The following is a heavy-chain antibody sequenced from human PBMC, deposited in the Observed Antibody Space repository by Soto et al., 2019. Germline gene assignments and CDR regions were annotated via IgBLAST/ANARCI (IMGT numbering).Heavy chain of an antibody. CDR1: SHSFDTSG. D-gene: IGHD1-26*01. CDR3: GRDGNQWDRRFLDL. CDR2: ISPSRGQT. J-gene: IGHJ5*02. V-gene: IGHV1-18*01. Sequence: QSQLVQSGAEVREPGASVKISCKASSHSFDTSGFSWVRQAPGQGLEWMGWISPSRGQTNSARKSRDRPTRTANTVTTTHHMEMRRLISDDTAVYYCGRDGNQWDRRFLDLWGPGTLVTVTS.